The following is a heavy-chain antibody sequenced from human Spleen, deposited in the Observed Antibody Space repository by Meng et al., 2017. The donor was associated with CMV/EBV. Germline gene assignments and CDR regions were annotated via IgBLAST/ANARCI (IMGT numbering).Heavy chain of an antibody. CDR3: ARSWDGMDV. V-gene: IGHV3-21*01. CDR1: GFSFSSYA. Sequence: GESLKISCAASGFSFSSYAMNWVRQAPGKGLEWVSSISSTSTHIYYTDSVKGRFTISRDNAKNSLYLQMNSLRAEDTAVYYCARSWDGMDVWGQGTTVTVSS. D-gene: IGHD1-26*01. CDR2: ISSTSTHI. J-gene: IGHJ6*02.